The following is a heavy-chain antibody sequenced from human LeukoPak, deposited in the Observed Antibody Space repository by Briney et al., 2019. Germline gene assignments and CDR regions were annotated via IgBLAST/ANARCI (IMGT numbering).Heavy chain of an antibody. CDR2: ISGSGGST. J-gene: IGHJ4*02. Sequence: PGGSLRLSCAASGFTFSSYAMSWVRQAPGKGLEWVSDISGSGGSTYYADSVKGRFTISRDNSKNTLYLQRNSLRAEDTAVYYCATPLHGSGSYYVCFDYWGQGTLVTVSS. CDR1: GFTFSSYA. V-gene: IGHV3-23*01. CDR3: ATPLHGSGSYYVCFDY. D-gene: IGHD3-10*01.